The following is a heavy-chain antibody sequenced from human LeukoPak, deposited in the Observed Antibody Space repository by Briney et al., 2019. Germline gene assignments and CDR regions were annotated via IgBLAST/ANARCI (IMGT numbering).Heavy chain of an antibody. CDR2: ISSSSTTI. D-gene: IGHD6-19*01. CDR1: GFTFSSYS. J-gene: IGHJ5*02. Sequence: PGGSLRLSCAASGFTFSSYSMNWVRQAPGKGLEWVSYISSSSTTIYHAASVKGRFTISRDNSKNTLYLQMNSLRAEDMAVYYCAREGSSGWYEFWFDPWGQGTLVTVSS. V-gene: IGHV3-48*01. CDR3: AREGSSGWYEFWFDP.